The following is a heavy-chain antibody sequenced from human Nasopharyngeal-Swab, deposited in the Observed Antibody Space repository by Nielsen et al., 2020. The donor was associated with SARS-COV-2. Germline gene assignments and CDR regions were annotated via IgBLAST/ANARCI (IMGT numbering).Heavy chain of an antibody. D-gene: IGHD1-7*01. CDR3: ARPYNWNYGWFDP. CDR1: GGTFSSYA. J-gene: IGHJ5*02. CDR2: IIPIFGTA. V-gene: IGHV1-69*13. Sequence: VKVSCKASGGTFSSYAISWVRQAPGQGLEWMGGIIPIFGTANYAQKFQGRVTITADESTSTAYMELSSLRSEDTAVYYCARPYNWNYGWFDPWGQGTLVTVSS.